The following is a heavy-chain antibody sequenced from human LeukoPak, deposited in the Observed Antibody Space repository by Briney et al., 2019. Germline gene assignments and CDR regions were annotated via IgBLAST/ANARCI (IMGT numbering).Heavy chain of an antibody. Sequence: ASVKVSCKAYGHTLARYSMHWVRQAPGQGLEWMAIIEPSGSTKSAQKFQDRVTLTRDTSTTTVYMELSSLRSEDTAIYYCVRYSGYDYFFDLWGQGTLATVSS. D-gene: IGHD5-12*01. J-gene: IGHJ4*02. CDR3: VRYSGYDYFFDL. V-gene: IGHV1-46*01. CDR2: IEPSGST. CDR1: GHTLARYS.